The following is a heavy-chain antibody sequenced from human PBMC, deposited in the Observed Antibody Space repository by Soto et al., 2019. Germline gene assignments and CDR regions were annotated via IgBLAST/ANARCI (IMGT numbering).Heavy chain of an antibody. CDR3: AQSSMGDCSGGSCYSSVGQSYAFKA. J-gene: IGHJ5*02. Sequence: KSGPTLVNPTQTLTLTCTFSGFSLSTSGMCVSWIRQPPGKALEWLARIDWDDDKYYSTSLKTRLTISKDTSKNQVVLTMTNMDPVDTATYYCAQSSMGDCSGGSCYSSVGQSYAFKAWGQGTLVTVSS. D-gene: IGHD2-15*01. CDR1: GFSLSTSGMC. CDR2: IDWDDDK. V-gene: IGHV2-70*11.